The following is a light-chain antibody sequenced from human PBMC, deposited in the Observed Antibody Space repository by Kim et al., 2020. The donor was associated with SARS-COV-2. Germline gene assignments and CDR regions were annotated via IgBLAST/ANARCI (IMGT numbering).Light chain of an antibody. CDR2: GYN. V-gene: IGLV1-44*01. CDR3: SAWDDNLNGVG. CDR1: FSKIGRNT. J-gene: IGLJ2*01. Sequence: GQKGNIPCSGSFSKIGRNTVNWWQQLPGTAPKLLIFGYNQRPSGVPARFSGSKSGTSASLAISGLQSEDEADYYCSAWDDNLNGVGFGGGTQLTVL.